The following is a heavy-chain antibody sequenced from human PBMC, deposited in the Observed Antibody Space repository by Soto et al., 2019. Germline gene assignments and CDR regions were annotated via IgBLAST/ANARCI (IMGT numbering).Heavy chain of an antibody. CDR2: ISSSSSYI. CDR3: ARVRTPQKPYLLYDAFDI. D-gene: IGHD2-21*01. CDR1: GFTLSTST. J-gene: IGHJ3*02. V-gene: IGHV3-21*01. Sequence: GGSLRLSRAASGFTLSTSTLHWVRHASGKGLEWVSSISSSSSYIYYADSVKGRFTISRDNAKNSLYLQMNSLRAEDTAVYYCARVRTPQKPYLLYDAFDIWGQGTMVTVSS.